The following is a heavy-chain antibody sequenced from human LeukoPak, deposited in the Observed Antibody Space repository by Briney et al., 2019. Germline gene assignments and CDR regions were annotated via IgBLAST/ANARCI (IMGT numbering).Heavy chain of an antibody. CDR3: ARDSSGRVDWFDP. CDR2: ISAYNGNT. J-gene: IGHJ5*02. Sequence: GASVRVSCKASGYMFTSYGISWVRQAPGQGLEWMGWISAYNGNTNYAQKLQGRVTMTTDTSTSTAYMELRSLRSDDTAVYYCARDSSGRVDWFDPWGQGTLVTVSS. V-gene: IGHV1-18*01. CDR1: GYMFTSYG. D-gene: IGHD3-22*01.